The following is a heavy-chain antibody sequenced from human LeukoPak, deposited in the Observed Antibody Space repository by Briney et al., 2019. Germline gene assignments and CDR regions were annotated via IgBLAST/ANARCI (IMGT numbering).Heavy chain of an antibody. J-gene: IGHJ6*03. CDR3: ARARGYSYGYDMDV. D-gene: IGHD5-18*01. CDR2: IKQDGSEK. V-gene: IGHV3-7*01. CDR1: GGSISSGSYY. Sequence: ETLSLTCTVSGGSISSGSYYWSWIRQPAGKGLEWVANIKQDGSEKYYVDSVKGRFTISRDNAKNSLYLQMNSLRAEDTAVYYCARARGYSYGYDMDVWGKGTTVTISS.